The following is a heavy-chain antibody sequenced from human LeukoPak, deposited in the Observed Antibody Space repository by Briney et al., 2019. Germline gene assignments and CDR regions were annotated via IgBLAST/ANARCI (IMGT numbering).Heavy chain of an antibody. D-gene: IGHD1-26*01. CDR2: IYYSGST. Sequence: PSETLSLTCTVSGGSISSSGYYWGWIRQPPGKGLEWIASIYYSGSTYYNPSLKSRVTISVDTSKNQLSLKLSSLTAADTAVDDCARHEYSGSYYGLSWFDPWGQGTLVTVSS. V-gene: IGHV4-39*01. CDR3: ARHEYSGSYYGLSWFDP. J-gene: IGHJ5*02. CDR1: GGSISSSGYY.